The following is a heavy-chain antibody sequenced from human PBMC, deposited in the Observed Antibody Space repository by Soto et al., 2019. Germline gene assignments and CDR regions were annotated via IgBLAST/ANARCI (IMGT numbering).Heavy chain of an antibody. V-gene: IGHV3-30*02. D-gene: IGHD3-16*01. J-gene: IGHJ6*03. CDR1: GFSFSNYG. CDR3: AINGLLFGQDNYYYYYYMDV. Sequence: GGSLRLSCAASGFSFSNYGMHWVRQAPGKGLEWVAFIWYDGSNKYYADSVKGRFSISRDNSKNTLYLQMNSLRAEDTAVYYCAINGLLFGQDNYYYYYYMDVWGKGTTVTVSS. CDR2: IWYDGSNK.